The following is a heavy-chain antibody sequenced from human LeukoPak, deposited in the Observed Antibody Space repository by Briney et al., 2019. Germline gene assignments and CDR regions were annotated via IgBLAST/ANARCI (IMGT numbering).Heavy chain of an antibody. J-gene: IGHJ6*02. Sequence: SGGSLRLSCAASGFIFSSYAMHWVRQAPGKGLEWVTVISYDGGNKFYADSVKGRFTISRDNSKNTLYLQMNTLRAEDTALYYCARVDSSGWLIYGMDVWGQGTTVTVSS. V-gene: IGHV3-30*04. CDR3: ARVDSSGWLIYGMDV. CDR2: ISYDGGNK. CDR1: GFIFSSYA. D-gene: IGHD6-19*01.